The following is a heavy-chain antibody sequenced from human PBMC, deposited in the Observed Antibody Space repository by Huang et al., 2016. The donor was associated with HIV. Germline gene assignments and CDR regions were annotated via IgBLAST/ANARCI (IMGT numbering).Heavy chain of an antibody. CDR3: ARERMMSWLDDHDAFDI. V-gene: IGHV4-34*01. Sequence: QVQLQQWGAGLLKPSETLSLTCAVYGGSFSGYYWSWIRQSPGKGLEWIGEINQRGSNNYNPSLKSRLTISVNTSKNQFSLKLSSVTAADTAVYYCARERMMSWLDDHDAFDIWGQGTMVTVSS. CDR1: GGSFSGYY. D-gene: IGHD1-1*01. CDR2: INQRGSN. J-gene: IGHJ3*02.